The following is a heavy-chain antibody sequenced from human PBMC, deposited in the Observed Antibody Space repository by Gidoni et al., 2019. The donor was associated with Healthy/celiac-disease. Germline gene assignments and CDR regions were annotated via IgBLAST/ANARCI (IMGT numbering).Heavy chain of an antibody. Sequence: QVQLVESGGGVVQPGRSLRLSCAASGFTFSSSAMHWVRQAPGKGLEWVAVISYDGSNKYYADSVKGRFTISRDNSKNTLYLQMNSLRAEDTAVYYCAREGVRYCSSTSCYGMDVWGQGTTVTVSS. V-gene: IGHV3-30-3*01. CDR1: GFTFSSSA. J-gene: IGHJ6*02. CDR3: AREGVRYCSSTSCYGMDV. D-gene: IGHD2-2*01. CDR2: ISYDGSNK.